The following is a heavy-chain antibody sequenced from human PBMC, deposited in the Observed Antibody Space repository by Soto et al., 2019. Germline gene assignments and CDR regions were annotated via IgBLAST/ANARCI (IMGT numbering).Heavy chain of an antibody. J-gene: IGHJ4*01. CDR1: GFTFITYN. Sequence: GGSLRLSCAASGFTFITYNMNWVLQAPGKGLEWVSYISSSSSIIYYADSVKGRFTISRDNAKNSLYLQMNSLRAEDTAVYYCTTESYITMIVVRFDYWGHGTLVTVDS. V-gene: IGHV3-48*01. CDR2: ISSSSSII. D-gene: IGHD3-22*01. CDR3: TTESYITMIVVRFDY.